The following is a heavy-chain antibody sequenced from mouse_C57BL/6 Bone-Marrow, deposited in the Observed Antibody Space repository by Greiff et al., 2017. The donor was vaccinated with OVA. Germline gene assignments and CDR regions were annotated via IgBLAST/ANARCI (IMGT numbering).Heavy chain of an antibody. Sequence: VQLQQSGAELARPGASVKMSCKASGYTFTSYTIHWVNQRPGQGLEWIGYIDPTNDYTNYNQKFKGKATLTADKSSSTAYMQLSSLTSEDSAVYYCTRGYYVDYWGQGTTLTVSA. CDR1: GYTFTSYT. V-gene: IGHV1-4*01. J-gene: IGHJ2*01. CDR2: IDPTNDYT. CDR3: TRGYYVDY.